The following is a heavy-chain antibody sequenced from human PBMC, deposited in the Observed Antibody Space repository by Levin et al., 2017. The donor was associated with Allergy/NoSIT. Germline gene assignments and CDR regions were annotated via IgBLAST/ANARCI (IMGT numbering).Heavy chain of an antibody. J-gene: IGHJ5*02. CDR1: GGSISSSNW. CDR3: ARGQTTVTQGDNWFDP. V-gene: IGHV4-4*02. CDR2: IYHSGST. D-gene: IGHD4-11*01. Sequence: PSETLSLTCAVSGGSISSSNWWSWVRQPPGKGLEWIGEIYHSGSTNYNPSLKSRVTISVDKSKNQFSLKLSSVTAADTAVYYCARGQTTVTQGDNWFDPWGQGTLVTVSS.